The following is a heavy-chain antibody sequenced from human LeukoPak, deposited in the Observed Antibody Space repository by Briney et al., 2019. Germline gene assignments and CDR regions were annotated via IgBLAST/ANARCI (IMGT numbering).Heavy chain of an antibody. CDR1: GFTFTSHW. Sequence: GGSLRLSCVTSGFTFTSHWMSWVRQAPGKGLGWVANIREEGREKKYVDSVKGRFTISRDNAKNSLSLQMNSLRAEDTAVYYCARDGSGGHLEYWGQGTLVIVSS. J-gene: IGHJ4*02. CDR2: IREEGREK. V-gene: IGHV3-7*01. D-gene: IGHD2-15*01. CDR3: ARDGSGGHLEY.